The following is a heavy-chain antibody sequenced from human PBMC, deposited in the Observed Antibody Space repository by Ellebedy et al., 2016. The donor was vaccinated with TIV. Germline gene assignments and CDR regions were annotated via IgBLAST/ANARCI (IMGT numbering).Heavy chain of an antibody. CDR2: IHSDESRK. CDR3: ARGPGYSYVTVYSDV. J-gene: IGHJ2*01. CDR1: GFSINNYW. V-gene: IGHV3-74*01. Sequence: HTGGSLRLSCAASGFSINNYWMHWVRQVPGKGLVWVSRIHSDESRKNYADSVKGRFTISRDNAKNQLYLQMNSRRAEDTAVYYCARGPGYSYVTVYSDVWGRGTLVTVSS. D-gene: IGHD5-18*01.